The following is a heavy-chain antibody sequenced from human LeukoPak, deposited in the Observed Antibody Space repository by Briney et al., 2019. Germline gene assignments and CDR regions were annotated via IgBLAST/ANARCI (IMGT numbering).Heavy chain of an antibody. Sequence: SVKVSFKPSGFTFITSSVQWVRQPRGQRLEWIGWIVLGSGKTNYAQNFQGRVTISRDMSTYTAYMELSSLRSDDKAVYYCAADKQLIHVWGEGPLVRVS. J-gene: IGHJ4*02. D-gene: IGHD1-1*01. V-gene: IGHV1-58*01. CDR1: GFTFITSS. CDR2: IVLGSGKT. CDR3: AADKQLIHV.